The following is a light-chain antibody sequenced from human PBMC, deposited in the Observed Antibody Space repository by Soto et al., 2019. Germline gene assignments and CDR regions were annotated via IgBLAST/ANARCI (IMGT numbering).Light chain of an antibody. CDR1: QSISNY. Sequence: DIQMTQSPSSLSASVGDRVTITCRASQSISNYLNWYQQKPGKAPQLLIYAASSLQSGVPSRLSGSGSGTDFTLTITSLQPEDFATYSCQHSYTTLFTVGPGTNVYI. V-gene: IGKV1-39*01. J-gene: IGKJ3*01. CDR3: QHSYTTLFT. CDR2: AAS.